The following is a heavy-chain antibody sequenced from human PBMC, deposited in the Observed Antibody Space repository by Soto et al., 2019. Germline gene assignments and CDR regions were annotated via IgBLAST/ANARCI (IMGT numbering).Heavy chain of an antibody. J-gene: IGHJ4*02. Sequence: EVQLVESGGGLVQPGRSLRLSCVASGFTFGDYAMHWVRQAPGKGLEWVSGIKWNSGRIDYADSVKGRFTVSRDNAKNSRYLQINSLRAEDTALYYCAKDHAAGYSESYIDYWGQGTLVTVSS. V-gene: IGHV3-9*01. CDR1: GFTFGDYA. CDR3: AKDHAAGYSESYIDY. CDR2: IKWNSGRI. D-gene: IGHD1-26*01.